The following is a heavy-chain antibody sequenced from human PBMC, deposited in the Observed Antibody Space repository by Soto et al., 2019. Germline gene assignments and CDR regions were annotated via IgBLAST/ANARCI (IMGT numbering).Heavy chain of an antibody. CDR1: GFSFSISP. J-gene: IGHJ4*02. CDR2: ISYDGTNK. D-gene: IGHD7-27*01. CDR3: ARDPKTSGGQHWAFNYFDS. V-gene: IGHV3-30-3*01. Sequence: QVQLVESGGGVVQPGRSLRLSCAASGFSFSISPMHWVRQAPGKGPEWVALISYDGTNKFYADSVTGRFTISRDNSTSTRYLQVDSLRPEDAAVYYCARDPKTSGGQHWAFNYFDSWGQGTLVTVSS.